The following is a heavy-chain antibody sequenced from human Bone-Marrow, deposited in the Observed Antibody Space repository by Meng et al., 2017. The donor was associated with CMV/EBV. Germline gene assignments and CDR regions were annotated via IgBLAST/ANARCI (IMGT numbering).Heavy chain of an antibody. CDR2: ISSSSTI. CDR3: ASHYYYYYGMDV. J-gene: IGHJ6*02. Sequence: GGSLRLSCAASGFTFSDYYMNWVRQAPGKGLEWVSSISSSSTIYYADSVKGRFTISRDNAKNSLYLQMNSLRAEDTAVYYCASHYYYYYGMDVWGQGTTVTVSS. CDR1: GFTFSDYY. V-gene: IGHV3-69-1*01.